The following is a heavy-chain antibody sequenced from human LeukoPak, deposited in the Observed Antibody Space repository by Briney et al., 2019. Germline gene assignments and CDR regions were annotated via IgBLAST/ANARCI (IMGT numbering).Heavy chain of an antibody. CDR2: IYYSGST. CDR3: ARGGGYCSGGSCHIDY. V-gene: IGHV4-59*01. CDR1: GGSFSGYY. D-gene: IGHD2-15*01. Sequence: PSETLSLTCAVYGGSFSGYYWSWIRQPPGKGLEWIGYIYYSGSTNYNPSLKSRVTISVDTSKNQFSLKLGSVTAADTAVYYCARGGGYCSGGSCHIDYWGQGTLVTVSS. J-gene: IGHJ4*02.